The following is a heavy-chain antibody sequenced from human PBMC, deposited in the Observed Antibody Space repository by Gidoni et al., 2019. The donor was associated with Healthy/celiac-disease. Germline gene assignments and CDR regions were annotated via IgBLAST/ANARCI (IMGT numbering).Heavy chain of an antibody. CDR2: INHSGST. CDR3: ARGSTMVRGNLFDP. Sequence: QVQLQQWGAGLLKPSETLSLTCAVYGGSFSGYYWSWIRQPPGKGLEWIGEINHSGSTNYNPSLKSRVTISVYTSKNQFSLKLSSVTAADTAVYYCARGSTMVRGNLFDPWGQGTLVTVSS. CDR1: GGSFSGYY. V-gene: IGHV4-34*01. D-gene: IGHD3-10*01. J-gene: IGHJ5*02.